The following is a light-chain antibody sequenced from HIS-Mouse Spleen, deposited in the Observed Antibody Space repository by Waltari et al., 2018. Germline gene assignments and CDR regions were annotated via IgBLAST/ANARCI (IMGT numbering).Light chain of an antibody. CDR1: SSNIGSNY. CDR3: AAWDDSLSGPV. CDR2: RNN. V-gene: IGLV1-47*01. Sequence: QSVLTQPPSASGTPGQRVTISCSGSSSNIGSNYVYWYQQLPGTAPKLLIYRNNQRPSGVPDRFSGSKSGTSASQDISGLRSEDEADYYCAAWDDSLSGPVFGGGTKLTVL. J-gene: IGLJ3*02.